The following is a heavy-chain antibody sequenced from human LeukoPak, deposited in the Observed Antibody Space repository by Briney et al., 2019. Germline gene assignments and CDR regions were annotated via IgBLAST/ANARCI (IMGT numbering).Heavy chain of an antibody. CDR3: ARVLNHYYGSGSPNWFDP. CDR1: GGSISSGSYY. CDR2: IYYSGTT. J-gene: IGHJ5*02. D-gene: IGHD3-10*01. V-gene: IGHV4-39*07. Sequence: PSETLSLTFTVSGGSISSGSYYWGWIRQPPGMGLEWIGSIYYSGTTYYNPSLKSRVTISVDTSKNQFSLKLSSVTAADTAVYYCARVLNHYYGSGSPNWFDPWGQVTLVTVSS.